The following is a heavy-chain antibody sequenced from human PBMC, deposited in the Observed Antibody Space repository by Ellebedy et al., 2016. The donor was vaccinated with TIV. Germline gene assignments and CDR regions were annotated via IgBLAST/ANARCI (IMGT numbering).Heavy chain of an antibody. Sequence: ASVKVSCKTSGYTFTKYYFHWIRQAPGRGLEWMGVLDARVGSTTYAQSLQGRVTMTRDTSKPTVYMELRNLRFEDTAVYYCASVPSAGADFWGQGTLVTVSS. CDR1: GYTFTKYY. CDR2: LDARVGST. D-gene: IGHD4-17*01. J-gene: IGHJ4*02. CDR3: ASVPSAGADF. V-gene: IGHV1-46*01.